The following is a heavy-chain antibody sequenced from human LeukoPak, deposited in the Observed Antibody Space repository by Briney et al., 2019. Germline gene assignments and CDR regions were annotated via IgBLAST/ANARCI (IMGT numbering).Heavy chain of an antibody. D-gene: IGHD3-22*01. CDR2: INPNSGGT. CDR1: GYSFTAYY. V-gene: IGHV1-2*02. J-gene: IGHJ5*02. Sequence: ASVKVSCKASGYSFTAYYIHWVRQAPGHGLEWMGCINPNSGGTNYAQKFQGRVTMTRDTSISTVYMELSRLRSDDTAVYHCARRYYDSSGYYYYPWGQGTLVTVSS. CDR3: ARRYYDSSGYYYYP.